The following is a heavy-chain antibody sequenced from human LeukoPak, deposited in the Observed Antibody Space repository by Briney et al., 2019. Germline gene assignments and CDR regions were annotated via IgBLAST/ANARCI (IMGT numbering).Heavy chain of an antibody. J-gene: IGHJ4*02. Sequence: GGSLRLSCAASGFTFSNAWMSWVRQAPGKGLGWVGRIKSKTDGGTTDYAGPVKSRFTISRDDSKNTLYLQMNSLKTEDTAVYYCTTDYPLIVVVVAATDYWGQGTLVTVSS. V-gene: IGHV3-15*01. CDR3: TTDYPLIVVVVAATDY. D-gene: IGHD2-15*01. CDR1: GFTFSNAW. CDR2: IKSKTDGGTT.